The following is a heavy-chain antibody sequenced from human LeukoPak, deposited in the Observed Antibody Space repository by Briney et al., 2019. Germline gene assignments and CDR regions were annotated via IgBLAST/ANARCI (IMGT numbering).Heavy chain of an antibody. J-gene: IGHJ3*02. V-gene: IGHV3-43D*04. D-gene: IGHD2-2*01. CDR3: AIGGRGYCSSTSCQVTPYDAFDI. CDR2: ISWDGGST. CDR1: GFTFDDYA. Sequence: GGSLRLSCAASGFTFDDYAMHWVRQAPGKGLEWVSLISWDGGSTYYADSVKGRFTISRDNSKNSLYLQMNSLRAEDTALYYCAIGGRGYCSSTSCQVTPYDAFDIWGQGTMVTVSS.